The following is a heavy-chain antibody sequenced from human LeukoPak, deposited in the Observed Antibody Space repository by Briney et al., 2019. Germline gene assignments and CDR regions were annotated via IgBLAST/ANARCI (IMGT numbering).Heavy chain of an antibody. D-gene: IGHD1-1*01. Sequence: GGSLRLSCAASRFTFNTYWMHWVRQAPGKGLVWVSRIDSDGYSTAYADSVKGRFTISRDNAKNTLYLQMNSLRAEDTAVYYCASEGTAGTTWGPDYWGQGTLVTVSS. J-gene: IGHJ4*02. CDR2: IDSDGYST. V-gene: IGHV3-74*01. CDR3: ASEGTAGTTWGPDY. CDR1: RFTFNTYW.